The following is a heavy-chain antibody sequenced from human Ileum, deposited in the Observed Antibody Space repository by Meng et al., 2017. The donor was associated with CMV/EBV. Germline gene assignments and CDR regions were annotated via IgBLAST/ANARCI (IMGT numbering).Heavy chain of an antibody. V-gene: IGHV3-30*02. Sequence: SGFPFSCYGMPWVRQAPGKGLEWVAFIRYDGSNKYYADSVKGRFTISRDNSKNTLYLQMNSLRAEDTAVYYCAKVAFEYSSSVDGFDPWGQGTLVTVSS. CDR2: IRYDGSNK. J-gene: IGHJ5*02. CDR3: AKVAFEYSSSVDGFDP. CDR1: GFPFSCYG. D-gene: IGHD6-6*01.